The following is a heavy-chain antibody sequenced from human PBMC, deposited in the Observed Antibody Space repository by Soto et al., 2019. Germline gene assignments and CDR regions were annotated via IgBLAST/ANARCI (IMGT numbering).Heavy chain of an antibody. CDR3: ARDPTKNYDFWSGPVGAFDY. V-gene: IGHV1-18*01. D-gene: IGHD3-3*01. Sequence: ASVKVSCKASGYTFTSYGISWVRQAPGRGLEWMGWISAYNGNTNYAQKLQGRVTMTRDTSTSTAYMELRSLRSDDTAVYYCARDPTKNYDFWSGPVGAFDYWGQGTLVTVSS. J-gene: IGHJ4*02. CDR1: GYTFTSYG. CDR2: ISAYNGNT.